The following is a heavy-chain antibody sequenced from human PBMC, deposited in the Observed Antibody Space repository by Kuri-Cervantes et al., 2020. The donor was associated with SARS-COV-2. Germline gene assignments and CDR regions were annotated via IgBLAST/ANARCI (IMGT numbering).Heavy chain of an antibody. CDR2: ISTSGNYK. CDR1: GFTFGDHY. D-gene: IGHD5-18*01. Sequence: GESLKISCAASGFTFGDHYMNWIRQAPGKGLEWVSYISTSGNYKYYADSVKGRFTISRDNSKKSVYLQMNSLRAEDTAFYYCTTGIQLWSGDYWGQGTLVTVSS. J-gene: IGHJ4*02. V-gene: IGHV3-11*01. CDR3: TTGIQLWSGDY.